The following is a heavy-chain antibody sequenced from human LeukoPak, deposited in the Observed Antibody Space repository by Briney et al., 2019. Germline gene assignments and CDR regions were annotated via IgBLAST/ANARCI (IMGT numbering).Heavy chain of an antibody. D-gene: IGHD2-21*01. J-gene: IGHJ2*01. CDR3: ARSGGEGGWYFDL. CDR1: GFTFSTFD. CDR2: IRSSSSYI. Sequence: PGGSLRLSCAASGFTFSTFDMNWVRQAPGKGLGWVSSIRSSSSYIYYADSVKGRFTISRDNAKNSLYLQMNSLRVEDTAVYYCARSGGEGGWYFDLWGRGTLVTVSS. V-gene: IGHV3-21*01.